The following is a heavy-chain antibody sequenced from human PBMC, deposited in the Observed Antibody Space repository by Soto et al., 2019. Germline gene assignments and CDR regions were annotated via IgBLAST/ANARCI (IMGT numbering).Heavy chain of an antibody. CDR3: AKDRLDGDFMHILVVDF. Sequence: QVRLVESGGGVVQPGGSLRLSCATSGFSLSSYAMHWVRQAPGKGLEWVALMSYDETKKYYADSVKGRFTISRDTPKNTLFLQMNNLRVEDTAVYYCAKDRLDGDFMHILVVDFWGQGALVTVSS. CDR1: GFSLSSYA. J-gene: IGHJ4*02. V-gene: IGHV3-30*18. CDR2: MSYDETKK. D-gene: IGHD2-15*01.